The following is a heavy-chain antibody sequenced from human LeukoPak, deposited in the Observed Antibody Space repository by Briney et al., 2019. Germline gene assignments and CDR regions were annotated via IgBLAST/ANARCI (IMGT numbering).Heavy chain of an antibody. CDR3: ARDKSRPYGMDV. CDR2: IKLDGSAE. Sequence: GGSLRLSCVASGLTSSNYWMSWVRQAPGKGLEWVANIKLDGSAENCVDSLKGRFTISTGNAKNSLYLQMHSLRVEDTAVYYCARDKSRPYGMDVWGQGTTVTVSS. V-gene: IGHV3-7*03. CDR1: GLTSSNYW. J-gene: IGHJ6*02.